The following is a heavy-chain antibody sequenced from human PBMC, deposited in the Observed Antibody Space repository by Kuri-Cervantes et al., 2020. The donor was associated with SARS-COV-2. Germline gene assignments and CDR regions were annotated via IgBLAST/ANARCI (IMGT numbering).Heavy chain of an antibody. Sequence: GESLKISCAASGFTFSSYGMHWVRQAPGKGLEWVAVIWYDGSNKYYADSVKGRFTISRDNSKNTLYLQMNSLRAEDTAVYYCAGDCRFGELTPIDAFDIWGQGTMVTVSS. D-gene: IGHD3-10*01. CDR2: IWYDGSNK. CDR1: GFTFSSYG. CDR3: AGDCRFGELTPIDAFDI. J-gene: IGHJ3*02. V-gene: IGHV3-33*01.